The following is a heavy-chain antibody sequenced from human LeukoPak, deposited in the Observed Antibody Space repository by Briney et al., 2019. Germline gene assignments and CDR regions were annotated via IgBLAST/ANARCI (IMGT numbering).Heavy chain of an antibody. Sequence: KSSETLSLTCTVSGVSISSSNSYWGWIRQPPGKGLEWIGSIYYTGNTYYNAPLKSRVTISIDTSKNQISLRLTSVTATDTAMYYCARQTGSGLFTLPGGQGTLVTVSS. CDR3: ARQTGSGLFTLP. V-gene: IGHV4-39*01. D-gene: IGHD3/OR15-3a*01. CDR1: GVSISSSNSY. J-gene: IGHJ4*02. CDR2: IYYTGNT.